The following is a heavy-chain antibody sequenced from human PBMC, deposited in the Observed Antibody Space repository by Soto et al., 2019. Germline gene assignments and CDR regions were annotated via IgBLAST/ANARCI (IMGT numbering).Heavy chain of an antibody. Sequence: GGSLRLSCAASGFTFSSYAMSWVRQAPGKGLERVSAISGSGGSTYYADSVKGRFTISRDNSKNTLYLQMNSLRAEDTAVYYCAKHYERYNYYYGMDVWGQGTTVTSP. J-gene: IGHJ6*02. V-gene: IGHV3-23*01. CDR1: GFTFSSYA. CDR3: AKHYERYNYYYGMDV. CDR2: ISGSGGST. D-gene: IGHD4-17*01.